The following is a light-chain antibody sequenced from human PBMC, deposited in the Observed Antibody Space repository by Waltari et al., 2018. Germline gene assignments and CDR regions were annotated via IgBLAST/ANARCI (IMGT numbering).Light chain of an antibody. Sequence: IQMTLSPSTLSASVGDRVTITCRASHGISSWLAWYQQKPGKAAKLLIYKAYSLESGVPSRFSGSGSGTEFTLTISSLQPDDFATYYCQQYNGTFGQGTKVEVK. CDR3: QQYNGT. CDR2: KAY. J-gene: IGKJ1*01. CDR1: HGISSW. V-gene: IGKV1-5*03.